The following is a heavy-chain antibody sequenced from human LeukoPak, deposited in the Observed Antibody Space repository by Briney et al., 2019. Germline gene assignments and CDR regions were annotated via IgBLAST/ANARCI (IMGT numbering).Heavy chain of an antibody. CDR3: MSEFGT. CDR1: GASITSQF. D-gene: IGHD3-16*01. J-gene: IGHJ5*02. V-gene: IGHV4-4*07. Sequence: SETLSLTCTVSGASITSQFWNWIRQPAGEGLEFVGLISASGAINFNPSLKSRVTMSIDTSKNQFSLKLTSMTAADTAVYYCMSEFGTWGQGTLVTVSS. CDR2: ISASGAI.